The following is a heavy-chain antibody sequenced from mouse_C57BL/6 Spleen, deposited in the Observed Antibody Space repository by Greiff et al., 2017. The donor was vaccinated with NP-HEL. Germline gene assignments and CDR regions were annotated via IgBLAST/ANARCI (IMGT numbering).Heavy chain of an antibody. CDR1: GFTFSSYA. V-gene: IGHV5-4*01. J-gene: IGHJ2*01. D-gene: IGHD2-1*01. Sequence: EVKLVESGGGLVKPGGSLKLSCAASGFTFSSYAMSWVRQTPEKRLEWVATISDGGSYTYYPDNVKGRFTISRDNAKNNRYLQMSHLKSEDTAMYYCARDPVYGNYFDYWGQGTTLTVSS. CDR3: ARDPVYGNYFDY. CDR2: ISDGGSYT.